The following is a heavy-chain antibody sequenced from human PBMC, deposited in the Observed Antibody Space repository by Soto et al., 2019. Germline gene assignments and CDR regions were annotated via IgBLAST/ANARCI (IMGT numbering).Heavy chain of an antibody. Sequence: SETLSLTCAVSGCIIRTYCLSWIRQPPGKGLEWIGFIDYRGSTSYNPSLQSRVTILTDTSKNQVSLKRGSVSAADTVVYYCTRGSVLYQIWGQGTQVTVS. J-gene: IGHJ4*02. CDR1: GCIIRTYC. CDR3: TRGSVLYQI. V-gene: IGHV4-59*01. CDR2: IDYRGST. D-gene: IGHD3-3*01.